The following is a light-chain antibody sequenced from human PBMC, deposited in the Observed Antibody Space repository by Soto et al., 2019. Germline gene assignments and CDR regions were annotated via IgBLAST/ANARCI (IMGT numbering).Light chain of an antibody. J-gene: IGKJ5*01. CDR2: GAY. V-gene: IGKV3-15*01. Sequence: EVVLTQSPVTLSLSPGQRATLSCRASQSISSNLAWYQQKPGQAHRLLIYGAYNRATGIPDRFSGSGSGTEFTLTVRSLQSEDFAVYYCQQYNNWPPITFGQGTRLEIK. CDR1: QSISSN. CDR3: QQYNNWPPIT.